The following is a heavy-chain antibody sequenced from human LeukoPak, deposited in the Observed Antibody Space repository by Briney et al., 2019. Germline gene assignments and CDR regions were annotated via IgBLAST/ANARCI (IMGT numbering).Heavy chain of an antibody. CDR2: IYHSGST. Sequence: SQTLSLTCAVSGDSISSGGYSWSWIRQPPGKGLEWIGYIYHSGSTYYNPSLKSRVTISVDRSKNQFSLKLSSVTAADTAVYYCARGSACSSTSCYFDPWGQGTLVTVSS. CDR3: ARGSACSSTSCYFDP. CDR1: GDSISSGGYS. V-gene: IGHV4-30-2*01. J-gene: IGHJ5*02. D-gene: IGHD2-2*01.